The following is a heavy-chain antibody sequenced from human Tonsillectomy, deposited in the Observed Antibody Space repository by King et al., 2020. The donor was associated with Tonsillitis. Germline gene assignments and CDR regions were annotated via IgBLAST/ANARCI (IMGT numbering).Heavy chain of an antibody. CDR1: GFTFSSYE. Sequence: VQLVGSGGGLVQPGGSLRLSCAASGFTFSSYEMNWVRPAPGKGLEWGSYISSSCSTSYYADSVKGRFTISRVNAKNSLYLQMNSLGAEETAVYYCARGPYDFWSGYLNWFDPWGQGTLVTVSS. J-gene: IGHJ5*02. V-gene: IGHV3-48*03. D-gene: IGHD3-3*01. CDR3: ARGPYDFWSGYLNWFDP. CDR2: ISSSCSTS.